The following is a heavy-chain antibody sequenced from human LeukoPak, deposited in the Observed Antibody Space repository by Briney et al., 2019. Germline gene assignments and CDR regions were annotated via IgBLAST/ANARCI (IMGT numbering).Heavy chain of an antibody. V-gene: IGHV3-30*02. CDR2: IRYDGSNK. D-gene: IGHD1-26*01. J-gene: IGHJ4*02. Sequence: AGGSLRLSCSASGFTFSNYGMHWVRQAPGKGLEWVAFIRYDGSNKYYADSVKGRFTISRDNSKNTLYLQMNSLRAEDTAVYYCAKDKARGGSYYASYFDYWGQGTLVTVSS. CDR1: GFTFSNYG. CDR3: AKDKARGGSYYASYFDY.